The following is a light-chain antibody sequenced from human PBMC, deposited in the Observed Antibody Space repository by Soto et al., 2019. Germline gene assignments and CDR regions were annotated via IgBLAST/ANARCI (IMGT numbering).Light chain of an antibody. V-gene: IGKV1-39*01. CDR3: QQNYRAPLT. CDR1: QGVGSH. Sequence: DIQMTQSPSSVSALIGDRVTMTCRASQGVGSHVNWYQQKPGKAPNLLIHGASNLQSGVPSTFSGSGSGTDFTLTISSLQPEDFATYYCQQNYRAPLTFGGGTKVEIK. J-gene: IGKJ4*01. CDR2: GAS.